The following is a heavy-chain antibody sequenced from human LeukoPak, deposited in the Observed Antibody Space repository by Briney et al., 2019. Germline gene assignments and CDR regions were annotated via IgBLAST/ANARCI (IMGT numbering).Heavy chain of an antibody. CDR3: AKEEVGATLHYYYYYMDV. Sequence: GRSLRLSCAASGFTFSSYGMHWVRQAPGKGLEWVAVIWYDGSNKYYADSVKGRFTISRDNSKNTLYQQMNSLRAEDTAVYYCAKEEVGATLHYYYYYMDVWGKGTTVTVSS. V-gene: IGHV3-33*06. CDR1: GFTFSSYG. CDR2: IWYDGSNK. J-gene: IGHJ6*03. D-gene: IGHD1-26*01.